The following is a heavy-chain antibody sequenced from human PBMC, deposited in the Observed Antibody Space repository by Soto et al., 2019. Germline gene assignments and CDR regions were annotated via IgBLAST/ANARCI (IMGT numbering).Heavy chain of an antibody. D-gene: IGHD1-26*01. CDR3: ARAEVAADWFDP. CDR1: GYTFTGFY. V-gene: IGHV1-2*02. CDR2: IIPNSGGT. J-gene: IGHJ5*02. Sequence: ASVKVSCKASGYTFTGFYIHWVRQAPGQGLEWLGWIIPNSGGTSYAQKFQGRVTMTRDTSISTAYMELSRLTSDDTAVYYCARAEVAADWFDPWGQGTLVTVS.